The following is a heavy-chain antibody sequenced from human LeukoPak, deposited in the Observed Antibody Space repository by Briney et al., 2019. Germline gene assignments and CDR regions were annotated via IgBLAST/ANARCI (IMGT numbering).Heavy chain of an antibody. Sequence: PSETLSLTCAVYGGSFSGYYWSWIRQPPGKGLEWIGEINHSGSTNYNPSLKSRVTISVDTSKNQFSLKLSSVTAADTAVYYCAREPLNRLPFDYWGQGTLVTVSS. CDR3: AREPLNRLPFDY. D-gene: IGHD5-12*01. CDR2: INHSGST. J-gene: IGHJ4*02. CDR1: GGSFSGYY. V-gene: IGHV4-34*01.